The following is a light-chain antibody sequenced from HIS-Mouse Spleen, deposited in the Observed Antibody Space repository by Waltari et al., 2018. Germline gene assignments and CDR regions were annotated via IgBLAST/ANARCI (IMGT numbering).Light chain of an antibody. J-gene: IGLJ2*01. Sequence: SYELTQPPSVSVSPGQTASITCSGDKLGDKYAWWYQRKPGQSPVLVIYEDSKRPSGIPELFSGYSSGTMATLTISVTEVEDEADYYCYSTDSSGNHRVFGGGTKLTV. CDR1: KLGDKY. V-gene: IGLV3-10*01. CDR2: EDS. CDR3: YSTDSSGNHRV.